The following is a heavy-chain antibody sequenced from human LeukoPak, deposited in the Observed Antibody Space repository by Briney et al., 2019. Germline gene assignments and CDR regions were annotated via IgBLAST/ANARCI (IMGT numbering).Heavy chain of an antibody. CDR3: AKDMFRSSGISGSSGFDY. CDR1: GFTFDDYA. CDR2: ISWNSGSI. V-gene: IGHV3-9*03. Sequence: PGGSLRLSCAASGFTFDDYAMHWVRQAPGKGLEWVSGISWNSGSIGYADSVKGRFTISRDNAKNSLYLQMNSLRAEDMALYYCAKDMFRSSGISGSSGFDYWGQGTLVTVSS. D-gene: IGHD6-13*01. J-gene: IGHJ4*02.